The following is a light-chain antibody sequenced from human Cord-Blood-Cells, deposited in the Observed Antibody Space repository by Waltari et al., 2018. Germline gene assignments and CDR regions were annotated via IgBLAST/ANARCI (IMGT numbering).Light chain of an antibody. CDR1: QSVRRN. CDR3: QQYNNWPPA. V-gene: IGKV3-15*01. CDR2: GTS. Sequence: EIMMTQSPAPLSVSPGERPTLSCRASQSVRRNLAWYQQKPGQAPRLLIYGTSTRATGIPARFSGSGSGTEFTLTISSLQSEDFAVYYCQQYNNWPPAFGQGTKLEIK. J-gene: IGKJ2*01.